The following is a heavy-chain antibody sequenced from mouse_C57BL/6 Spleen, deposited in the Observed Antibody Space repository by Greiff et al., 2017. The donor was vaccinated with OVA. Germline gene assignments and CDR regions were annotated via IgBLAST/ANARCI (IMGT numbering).Heavy chain of an antibody. CDR3: TRSGNYGSSYGY. CDR1: GYTFTDYE. V-gene: IGHV1-15*01. Sequence: VQLQQSGAELVRPGASVTLSCKASGYTFTDYEMHWVKQTPVHGLEWIGAIDPETGGTAYNQKFKGKAILTADKSSSTAYMELRSLTSEDSAVYYCTRSGNYGSSYGYWGQGTTLTVSS. D-gene: IGHD1-1*01. J-gene: IGHJ2*01. CDR2: IDPETGGT.